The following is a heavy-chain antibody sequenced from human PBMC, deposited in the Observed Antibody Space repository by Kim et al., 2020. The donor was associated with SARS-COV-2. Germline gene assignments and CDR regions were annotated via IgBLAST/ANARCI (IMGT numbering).Heavy chain of an antibody. Sequence: SETLSLTCTVSGGSISSSSYYWGWIRQPPGKGLEWIGSIYYSGSTYYNPSLKSRVTISVDTSKNQFSLKLSSVTAADTAVYYCARHEPLKLNLLGYCSGGSCQRAFDIWGQGTMVTVSS. CDR1: GGSISSSSYY. D-gene: IGHD2-15*01. V-gene: IGHV4-39*01. CDR3: ARHEPLKLNLLGYCSGGSCQRAFDI. CDR2: IYYSGST. J-gene: IGHJ3*02.